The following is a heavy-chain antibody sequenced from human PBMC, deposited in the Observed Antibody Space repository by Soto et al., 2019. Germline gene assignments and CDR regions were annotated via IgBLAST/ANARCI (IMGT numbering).Heavy chain of an antibody. CDR3: ARDGDVGYCSSTSCDYYYGMDV. Sequence: ASVKVSCKASGYTFTSYYMHWVRQAPGQGLEWMGIINPSGGSTSYAQKFQGRVTMTRDTSTSTVYMELSSLRSEDTAVYYCARDGDVGYCSSTSCDYYYGMDVWGQGTTVTVSS. V-gene: IGHV1-46*03. CDR2: INPSGGST. CDR1: GYTFTSYY. D-gene: IGHD2-2*03. J-gene: IGHJ6*02.